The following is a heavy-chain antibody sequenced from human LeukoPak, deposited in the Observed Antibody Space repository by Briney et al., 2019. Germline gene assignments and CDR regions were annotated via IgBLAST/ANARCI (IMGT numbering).Heavy chain of an antibody. J-gene: IGHJ4*02. CDR2: ISSSSSSYI. D-gene: IGHD6-6*01. Sequence: PGGSLRLSCAASGFTFSSYRMNWVRQAPGKGLEWVSSISSSSSSYIYYADSVRGRFTISRDNANNSLYLQMNSLRAEDTAVYYCARQLVARGNDYWGQGTLVTVSS. CDR3: ARQLVARGNDY. CDR1: GFTFSSYR. V-gene: IGHV3-21*01.